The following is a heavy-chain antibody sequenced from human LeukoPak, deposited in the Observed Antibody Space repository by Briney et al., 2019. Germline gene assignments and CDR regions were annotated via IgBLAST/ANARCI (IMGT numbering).Heavy chain of an antibody. CDR3: ARSSAAAGPTHNWFDP. Sequence: AETLSLTCRVSGGSISSSSKYWGWIRQPPGKGLEWMGSIYYNADFYYNPSSRNPVTITVAISKNKFSRKMTPLTAVDTARFCCARSSAAAGPTHNWFDPWGQGALVTVPS. CDR2: IYYNADF. V-gene: IGHV4-39*01. CDR1: GGSISSSSKY. D-gene: IGHD6-13*01. J-gene: IGHJ5*02.